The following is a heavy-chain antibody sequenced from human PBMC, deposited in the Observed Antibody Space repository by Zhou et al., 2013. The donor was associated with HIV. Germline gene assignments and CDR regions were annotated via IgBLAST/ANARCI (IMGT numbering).Heavy chain of an antibody. CDR2: MNPRSGNT. D-gene: IGHD2-21*01. J-gene: IGHJ3*02. CDR1: GYTFTNYD. V-gene: IGHV1-8*03. Sequence: QVKLVQSGAELKKPGASVTVSCKASGYTFTNYDINWVRQTTGQGLEWMGWMNPRSGNTGYAQKFQGRVTITRNTSINTAYMELSSLRSEDTGVYYCARHRRYGDNSYAFDIWAKGQWSPSLQ. CDR3: ARHRRYGDNSYAFDI.